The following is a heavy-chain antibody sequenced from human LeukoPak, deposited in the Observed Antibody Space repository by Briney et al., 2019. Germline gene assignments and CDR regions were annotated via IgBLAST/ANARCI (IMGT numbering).Heavy chain of an antibody. D-gene: IGHD6-6*01. J-gene: IGHJ6*02. CDR1: GGTFSSYA. Sequence: SVTVSCTASGGTFSSYAISWVRQAPGQGLEWMGGIIPIFGTANYAQKFQGRVTITADESTSTAYMELSSLRSEDTAVYYCARGSSSFDYYYGMDVWGQGTTVTVSS. CDR3: ARGSSSFDYYYGMDV. V-gene: IGHV1-69*13. CDR2: IIPIFGTA.